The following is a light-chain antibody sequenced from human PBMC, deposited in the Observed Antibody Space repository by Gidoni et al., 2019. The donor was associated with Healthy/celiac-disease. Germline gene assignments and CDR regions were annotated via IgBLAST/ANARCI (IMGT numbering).Light chain of an antibody. CDR1: QSISSW. CDR2: KAS. J-gene: IGKJ3*01. CDR3: QQKFT. Sequence: DIQMTQSPSTLSASVGDRVTITCRASQSISSWLAWYQQKPGKAPKLLIYKASSLESGVPSRFSGSGSGTEFTLTISSLQPDDFATYYCQQKFTFGPXTKVDIK. V-gene: IGKV1-5*03.